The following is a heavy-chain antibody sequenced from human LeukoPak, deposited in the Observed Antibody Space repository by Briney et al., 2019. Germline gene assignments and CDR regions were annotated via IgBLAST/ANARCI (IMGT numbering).Heavy chain of an antibody. CDR1: GGSIRSYY. V-gene: IGHV4-59*12. D-gene: IGHD6-13*01. CDR2: IYYSGST. Sequence: SETLSLTCTVSGGSIRSYYWSWIRQPPGKGLEWIGYIYYSGSTNYSPSLKSRVSISVDTSKNQFSLKLSSVTAADTAVYYCARDRGSSWYGRWFDPWGQGTLVTVSS. J-gene: IGHJ5*02. CDR3: ARDRGSSWYGRWFDP.